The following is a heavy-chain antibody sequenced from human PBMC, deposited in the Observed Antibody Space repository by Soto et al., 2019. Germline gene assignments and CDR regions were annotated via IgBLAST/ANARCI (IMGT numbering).Heavy chain of an antibody. CDR3: GKERNRWLRFDLGY. V-gene: IGHV3-23*01. D-gene: IGHD5-12*01. J-gene: IGHJ4*02. CDR1: GFTFSSYA. Sequence: EVQLLESGGGLVQPGGSLRLSCAASGFTFSSYAMSWVRQAPGKGLEWVSSITGSAGSTYYADSVKGRFTISRDNSKNTLYLQMNSLRAEDTAVNYCGKERNRWLRFDLGYWGQGTLVTVSS. CDR2: ITGSAGST.